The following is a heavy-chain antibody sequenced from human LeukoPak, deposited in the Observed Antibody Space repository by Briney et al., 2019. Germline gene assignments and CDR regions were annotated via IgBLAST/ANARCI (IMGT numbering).Heavy chain of an antibody. J-gene: IGHJ5*02. CDR3: ARGRLSARAYWFDP. V-gene: IGHV1-8*01. CDR1: GYTFTSYD. Sequence: ASVKVSCKASGYTFTSYDINWVRQATGQGLGWMGWMNPNSGNTGYAQKFQGRVTMTRNTSISTAYMVLSSLRSEDTAVYYCARGRLSARAYWFDPWGQGTLVTVSS. CDR2: MNPNSGNT. D-gene: IGHD6-19*01.